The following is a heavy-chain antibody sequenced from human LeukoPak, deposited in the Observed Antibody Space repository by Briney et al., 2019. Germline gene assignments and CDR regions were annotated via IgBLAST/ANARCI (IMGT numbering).Heavy chain of an antibody. D-gene: IGHD6-13*01. Sequence: SETLSLTCTVSGGSISSYYWSWIRQPAGTALEWIGRIYTSGTITYNPSLKSRVTMSVDTSKNQFSLKLSSVTAADTAVYYCARSGSIAAERYYYYYMDVWGKGTTVTVSS. V-gene: IGHV4-4*07. CDR3: ARSGSIAAERYYYYYMDV. J-gene: IGHJ6*03. CDR2: IYTSGTI. CDR1: GGSISSYY.